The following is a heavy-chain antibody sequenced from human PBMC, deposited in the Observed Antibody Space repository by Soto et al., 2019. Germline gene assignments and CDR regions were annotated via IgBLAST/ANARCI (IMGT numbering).Heavy chain of an antibody. CDR1: GFTLSSYS. CDR3: TREKFDP. Sequence: GGSLRLSCAASGFTLSSYSMNWVRQAPGKGLEWVSSISSSNAYIYYADSVKGRFTISRDNAKNSLYLQVDSLRAEDTAVYYCTREKFDPWGQGTLVTVSS. CDR2: ISSSNAYI. V-gene: IGHV3-21*01. J-gene: IGHJ5*02.